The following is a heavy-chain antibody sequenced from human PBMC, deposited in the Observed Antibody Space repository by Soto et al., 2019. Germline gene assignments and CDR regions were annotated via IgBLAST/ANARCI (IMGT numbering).Heavy chain of an antibody. CDR3: ARDRFYYGSGILENYYYYGMDV. Sequence: GSLRLSFAASGFTFSSYAMHWVRHAPGKGLEWVAVISYDGSNKYYADSVKGRFTISRDNSKNTLYLQMNSLRAEDTAVYYCARDRFYYGSGILENYYYYGMDVWGKGTTVKVYS. J-gene: IGHJ6*04. CDR1: GFTFSSYA. D-gene: IGHD3-10*01. CDR2: ISYDGSNK. V-gene: IGHV3-30-3*01.